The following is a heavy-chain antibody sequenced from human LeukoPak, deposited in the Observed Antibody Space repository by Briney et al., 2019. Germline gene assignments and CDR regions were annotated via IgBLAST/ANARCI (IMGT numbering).Heavy chain of an antibody. V-gene: IGHV3-11*01. CDR2: ISSSGSTI. J-gene: IGHJ5*02. CDR3: ASTLTMSNWFDP. CDR1: GFTFSDYY. D-gene: IGHD3-22*01. Sequence: GGSLRLSCAASGFTFSDYYMSWIRQAPGKGLEWVSYISSSGSTIYYADSVKGRFTISRDNAKNSLYLQMNSLRAEDTAVYYCASTLTMSNWFDPWGQGTLVTVSS.